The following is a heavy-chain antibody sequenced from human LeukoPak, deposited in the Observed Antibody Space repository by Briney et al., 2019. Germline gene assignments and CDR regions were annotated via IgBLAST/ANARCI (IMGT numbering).Heavy chain of an antibody. J-gene: IGHJ4*02. CDR3: AKGSRYIWNSEYYFGY. Sequence: SGGSLRLSCAASGFIFDTYGMNWVRQAPGKGLEWVSTISGGGGTTNYADSVKGRFTISRDNSKNTLYLQMNSLRAEDTAVYFCAKGSRYIWNSEYYFGYWGRGTLVTVPS. CDR1: GFIFDTYG. V-gene: IGHV3-23*01. D-gene: IGHD1-7*01. CDR2: ISGGGGTT.